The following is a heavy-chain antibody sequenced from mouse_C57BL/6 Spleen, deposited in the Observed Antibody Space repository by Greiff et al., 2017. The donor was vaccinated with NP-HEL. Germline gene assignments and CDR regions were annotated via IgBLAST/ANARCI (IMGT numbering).Heavy chain of an antibody. CDR1: GFSLTSYG. CDR3: ARKKDYSNLYFDV. V-gene: IGHV2-2*01. Sequence: QVQLKQSGPGLVQPSQSLSITCTVSGFSLTSYGVHWVRQSPGKGLEWLGVIWSGGSTDYNAAFISRLSISKDNPKSQVFFKMNSLQADDTAIYYCARKKDYSNLYFDVWGTGTTVTVSS. D-gene: IGHD2-5*01. CDR2: IWSGGST. J-gene: IGHJ1*03.